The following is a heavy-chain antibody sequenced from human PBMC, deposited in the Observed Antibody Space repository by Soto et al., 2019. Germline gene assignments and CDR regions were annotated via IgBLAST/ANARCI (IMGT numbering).Heavy chain of an antibody. CDR2: ISSSGSTI. CDR1: GFTFSSYE. D-gene: IGHD3-10*01. V-gene: IGHV3-48*03. CDR3: VYGYYFDY. J-gene: IGHJ4*02. Sequence: EVQLVESGGDLVQPGGSLRLSCAASGFTFSSYEMNWVRQAPGKGLEWVSFISSSGSTIYYADSVKGRFTISRDNSKNSLYLQMNSLRAEDTAVYYCVYGYYFDYWGQGTLVTVSS.